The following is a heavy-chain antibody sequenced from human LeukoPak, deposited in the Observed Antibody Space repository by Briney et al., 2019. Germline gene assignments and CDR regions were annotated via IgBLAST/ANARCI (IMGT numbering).Heavy chain of an antibody. D-gene: IGHD3-9*01. J-gene: IGHJ4*02. V-gene: IGHV3-30*02. CDR2: IRYDGSNK. CDR1: GFTFNNYG. Sequence: PGGSLRLSCAASGFTFNNYGMHWVRQAPGKGLEWVAFIRYDGSNKYYADSVKGRFTISRDNSKNTLYLQVNGLRPEDTAVYYCARDGGDKTAYYGDQFDCWGQGTLVTVSS. CDR3: ARDGGDKTAYYGDQFDC.